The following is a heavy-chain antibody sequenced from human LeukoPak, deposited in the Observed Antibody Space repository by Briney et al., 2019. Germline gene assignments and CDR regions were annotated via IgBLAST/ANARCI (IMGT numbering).Heavy chain of an antibody. D-gene: IGHD1-26*01. CDR2: ISYDGSNK. V-gene: IGHV3-30-3*01. CDR3: ARDRVGPFDP. J-gene: IGHJ5*02. CDR1: GFTFSSYA. Sequence: GGALRLSCAASGFTFSSYAMHWVRQAPGKGLGWVAVISYDGSNKYHADSVKGRFTISRDNSKNTLYLQMNSLRAEDTAVYYCARDRVGPFDPWGQGTLVSVSS.